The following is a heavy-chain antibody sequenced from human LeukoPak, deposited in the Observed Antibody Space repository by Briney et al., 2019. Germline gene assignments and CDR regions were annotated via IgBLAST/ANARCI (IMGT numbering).Heavy chain of an antibody. CDR2: MNPNSGNT. D-gene: IGHD3-22*01. Sequence: ASVKVSCKASGYTFTRYYIIWVRQATRQGREGMGWMNPNSGNTGYAQKFQGRVTMTRNTSISTAYMELSSLRSEDTAVYYCARSQGARVVALAFDIWGQGTMVTVSS. J-gene: IGHJ3*02. CDR1: GYTFTRYY. V-gene: IGHV1-8*01. CDR3: ARSQGARVVALAFDI.